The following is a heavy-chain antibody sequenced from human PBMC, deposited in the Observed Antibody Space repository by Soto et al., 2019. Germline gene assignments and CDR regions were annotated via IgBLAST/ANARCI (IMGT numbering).Heavy chain of an antibody. CDR1: GVTFSSYY. J-gene: IGHJ6*02. D-gene: IGHD2-2*01. CDR2: ISSSSSYI. V-gene: IGHV3-21*04. CDR3: ARFGTNSAWFYHYYGMDV. Sequence: NPGGSLRLTCAVSGVTFSSYYMTWVRQVPGKGLEWGSSISSSSSYIYYADSMKYRLTISRDNVNNALYLHMNNLRADDTAIYYCARFGTNSAWFYHYYGMDVWGQGTAVTVSS.